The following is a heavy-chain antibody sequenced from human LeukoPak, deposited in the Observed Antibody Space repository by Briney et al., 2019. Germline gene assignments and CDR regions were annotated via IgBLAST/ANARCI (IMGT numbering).Heavy chain of an antibody. CDR2: INHSGST. Sequence: SETLSLTCAVYGGSFSGYYWSWIRQPPGKGLEWIGEINHSGSTNYNPSLKSRVTISVDTSKNQFSLKLSSVTAADTAVYYCARNPHPYGDYVDYWGQGTLVTVSS. D-gene: IGHD4-17*01. V-gene: IGHV4-34*01. CDR3: ARNPHPYGDYVDY. J-gene: IGHJ4*02. CDR1: GGSFSGYY.